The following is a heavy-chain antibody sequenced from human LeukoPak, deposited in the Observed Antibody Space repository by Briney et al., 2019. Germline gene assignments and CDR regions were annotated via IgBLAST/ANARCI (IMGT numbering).Heavy chain of an antibody. D-gene: IGHD6-13*01. V-gene: IGHV3-53*04. J-gene: IGHJ5*02. CDR2: IFSGGRT. CDR3: PRPPWQQREDWSAP. Sequence: PGGSLRLSCAAPGFTFSSNSMSGAGQPPGKGLEWASVIFSGGRTSSPASVKAGFTIPKTISKNTLYLKMNSLRVEETAVYYCPRPPWQQREDWSAPGGRGPLVTASP. CDR1: GFTFSSNS.